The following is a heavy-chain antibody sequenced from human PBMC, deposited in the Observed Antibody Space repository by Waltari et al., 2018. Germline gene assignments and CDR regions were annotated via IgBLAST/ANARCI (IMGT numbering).Heavy chain of an antibody. J-gene: IGHJ3*02. CDR2: INHSGST. Sequence: QVQLQQWGAGLLKPSETLSLTCAVYGGSFSGYYWSWIRQPPGKGLEWIGEINHSGSTNYNPSLKSRVTISVDTSKNQFSLKLSSVTAADTAVYYCARELIVPATANDAFDIWGQGTMVTVSS. D-gene: IGHD2-2*01. CDR3: ARELIVPATANDAFDI. CDR1: GGSFSGYY. V-gene: IGHV4-34*01.